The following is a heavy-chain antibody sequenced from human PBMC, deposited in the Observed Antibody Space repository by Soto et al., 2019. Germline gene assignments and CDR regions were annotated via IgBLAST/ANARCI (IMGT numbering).Heavy chain of an antibody. CDR1: GGTFSSYA. D-gene: IGHD3-22*01. CDR3: ARVVGGSYYDSSGYWPGWFDP. Sequence: SVKVSCKASGGTFSSYAISWVRQAPGQGLEWMGGIIPIFGTANYAQKFQGRVTITADESTSTAYMELSSPRSEDTAVYYCARVVGGSYYDSSGYWPGWFDPWGQGTLVTVSS. V-gene: IGHV1-69*13. CDR2: IIPIFGTA. J-gene: IGHJ5*02.